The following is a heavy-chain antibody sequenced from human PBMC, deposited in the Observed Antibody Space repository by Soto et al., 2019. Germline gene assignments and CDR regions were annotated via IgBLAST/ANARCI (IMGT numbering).Heavy chain of an antibody. CDR1: GYTLTELS. V-gene: IGHV1-24*01. D-gene: IGHD3-22*01. CDR3: ATDLNDSSGYYDR. J-gene: IGHJ4*02. Sequence: VASVKVSCKGSGYTLTELSMHWVRQAPGKGLEWMGGFDPEDGETIYAQKFQGRVTMTEDTSTDTAYMELSSLRSEDTAVYYCATDLNDSSGYYDRWGQGTLVTVSS. CDR2: FDPEDGET.